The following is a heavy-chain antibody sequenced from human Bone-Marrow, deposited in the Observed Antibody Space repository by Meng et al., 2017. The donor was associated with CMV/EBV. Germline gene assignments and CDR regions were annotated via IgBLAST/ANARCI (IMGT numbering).Heavy chain of an antibody. CDR3: ARDSSSTGVY. CDR2: ISSSSSTI. V-gene: IGHV3-48*04. CDR1: GFTFSSYS. J-gene: IGHJ4*02. D-gene: IGHD2-2*01. Sequence: GESLKISCAASGFTFSSYSMNWVRQAPGKGLEWVSYISSSSSTIYYADSVKGRFTISRDNAKNSLYLQMNSLRAEDTAVYYCARDSSSTGVYWGRGTLVTVSS.